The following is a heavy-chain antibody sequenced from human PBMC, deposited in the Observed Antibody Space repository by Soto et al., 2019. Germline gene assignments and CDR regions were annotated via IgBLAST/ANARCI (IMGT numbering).Heavy chain of an antibody. CDR2: IKSKTDGGTT. CDR3: TTDYYDDAFDI. J-gene: IGHJ3*02. CDR1: GFTFSNAW. Sequence: GGSLRLSCAASGFTFSNAWMSWVRQAPGKGLEWVGRIKSKTDGGTTDYAAPVKGRFTISRDESKNTLYLQMNSLKTEDTAVYYCTTDYYDDAFDIWGQGTMVTVSS. D-gene: IGHD3-22*01. V-gene: IGHV3-15*01.